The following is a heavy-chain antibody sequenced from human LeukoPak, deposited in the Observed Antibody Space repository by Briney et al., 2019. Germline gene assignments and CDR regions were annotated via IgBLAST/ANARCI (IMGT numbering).Heavy chain of an antibody. CDR2: INPSGGST. D-gene: IGHD3-9*01. J-gene: IGHJ4*02. CDR3: ATVAPILTGYPGVYYFDY. V-gene: IGHV1-46*01. CDR1: GYTFTSYY. Sequence: ASVKVSCKASGYTFTSYYMHWVRQAPGQGLEWMGIINPSGGSTSYAQKFQGRVTMTEDTSTDTAYMELSSLRSEDTAVYYCATVAPILTGYPGVYYFDYWGQGTLVTVSS.